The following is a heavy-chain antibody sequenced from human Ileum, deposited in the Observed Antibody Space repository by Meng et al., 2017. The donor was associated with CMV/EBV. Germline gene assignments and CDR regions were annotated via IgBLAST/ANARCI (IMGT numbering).Heavy chain of an antibody. D-gene: IGHD2-15*01. J-gene: IGHJ6*02. CDR2: ISSGSSYI. V-gene: IGHV3-21*01. CDR1: GFTFSSYS. Sequence: GESLKISCAASGFTFSSYSMNWVRQAPGKGLEWVSFISSGSSYIYYADSVKGRFTISRDNAKNSLYLQMNSLRAEDTAVYFCARAITPCGGSCYLEGVESYYYGMDVWGQGTTVTVSS. CDR3: ARAITPCGGSCYLEGVESYYYGMDV.